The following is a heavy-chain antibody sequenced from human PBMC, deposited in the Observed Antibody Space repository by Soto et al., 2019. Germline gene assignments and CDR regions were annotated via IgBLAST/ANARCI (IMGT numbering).Heavy chain of an antibody. CDR2: ISSSSSYI. CDR1: GFTFSSYS. V-gene: IGHV3-21*01. Sequence: GGSLRLSCAASGFTFSSYSMNWVRQAPGKGLEWVSSISSSSSYIYYADSVKGRFTISRDNAKNSLYLQMNSLRAEDTAVYYCATTVTTSAFDVWGQGTMVTVSS. D-gene: IGHD4-17*01. J-gene: IGHJ3*01. CDR3: ATTVTTSAFDV.